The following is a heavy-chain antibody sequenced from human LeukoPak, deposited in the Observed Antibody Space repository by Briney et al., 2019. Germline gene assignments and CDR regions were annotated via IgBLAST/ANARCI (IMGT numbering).Heavy chain of an antibody. CDR1: GGSISSYY. V-gene: IGHV4-4*07. J-gene: IGHJ4*02. D-gene: IGHD1-26*01. CDR3: ARTGVGSYRFDY. CDR2: IYTSGST. Sequence: SETLSLTCIVSGGSISSYYWSWIWQPAGRGLEWIGRIYTSGSTNYNPSLKSRVTMSVDTSKNQFSLKLSSVTGADTAVYYCARTGVGSYRFDYWGQGTLVTVSS.